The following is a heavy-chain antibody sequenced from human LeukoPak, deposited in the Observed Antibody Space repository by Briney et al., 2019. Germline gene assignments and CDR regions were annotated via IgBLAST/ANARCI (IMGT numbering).Heavy chain of an antibody. D-gene: IGHD1-26*01. CDR3: ARGSILVGAEKTFDI. CDR2: ISAYNGNT. V-gene: IGHV1-18*01. J-gene: IGHJ3*02. CDR1: VDSFTSYG. Sequence: ASVKVSCKASVDSFTSYGISWVRQAPGQGLEWMGWISAYNGNTNYAQKLQGRVTMTTDTSTSTAYMERRSLRSDDTEVYYCARGSILVGAEKTFDIWGQGTMVTVSS.